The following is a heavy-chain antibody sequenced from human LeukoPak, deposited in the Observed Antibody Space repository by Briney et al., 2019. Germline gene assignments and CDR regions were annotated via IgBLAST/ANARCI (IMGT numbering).Heavy chain of an antibody. D-gene: IGHD1-26*01. Sequence: GGSLRLSCAASRFTFNRYSMSWVRQAPGKGLHWVSSISASGGGTHYASSVRGRFTISRDNSKDTVLLQMNGLRAEDTAIYYCAKWDENFYYMDVWGQGTTGTVSS. CDR1: RFTFNRYS. J-gene: IGHJ6*03. V-gene: IGHV3-23*01. CDR2: ISASGGGT. CDR3: AKWDENFYYMDV.